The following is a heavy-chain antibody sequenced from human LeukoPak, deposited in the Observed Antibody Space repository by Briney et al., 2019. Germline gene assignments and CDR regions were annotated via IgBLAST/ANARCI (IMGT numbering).Heavy chain of an antibody. CDR2: IYSGGST. CDR3: AELGITMIGGV. D-gene: IGHD3-10*02. J-gene: IGHJ6*04. Sequence: GGSLRLSCAASGFTVSSNYMSWVRQAPGKGLEWVSIIYSGGSTYYADSVKGRFTISRDNAKNSLYLQMNSLRAEDTAVYYCAELGITMIGGVWGKGTTVTISS. CDR1: GFTVSSNY. V-gene: IGHV3-66*01.